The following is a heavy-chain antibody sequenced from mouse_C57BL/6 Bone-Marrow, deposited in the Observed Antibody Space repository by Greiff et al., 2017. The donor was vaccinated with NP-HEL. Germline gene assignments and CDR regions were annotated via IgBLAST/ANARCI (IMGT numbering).Heavy chain of an antibody. CDR1: GFTFSDYY. V-gene: IGHV5-12*01. D-gene: IGHD2-4*01. Sequence: EVNVVESGGGLVQPGGSLKLSCAASGFTFSDYYMYWVRQTPEKRLEWVAYISNGGGSTYYPDTVKGRFTISRDNAKNTLYLQMSRLKSEDTAMYYCARLDYYDYDWFAYWGQGTLVTVSA. CDR3: ARLDYYDYDWFAY. CDR2: ISNGGGST. J-gene: IGHJ3*01.